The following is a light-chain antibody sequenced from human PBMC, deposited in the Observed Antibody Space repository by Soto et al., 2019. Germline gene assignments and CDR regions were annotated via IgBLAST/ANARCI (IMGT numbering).Light chain of an antibody. CDR1: QSVSSNH. CDR2: GAS. V-gene: IGKV3-20*01. Sequence: EIVLTQSPGTLSLSPRERATLSCRASQSVSSNHLAWYQQKPGQAPRLLIYGASRRATGIPDRFSGSGSGTDFTLTISRLEPEDFAVYYCQQYGSSPQTFGQGTKVEI. CDR3: QQYGSSPQT. J-gene: IGKJ1*01.